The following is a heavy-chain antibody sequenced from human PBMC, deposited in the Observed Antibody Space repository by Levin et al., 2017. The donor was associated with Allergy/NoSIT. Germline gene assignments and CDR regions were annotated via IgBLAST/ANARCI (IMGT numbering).Heavy chain of an antibody. CDR3: AKDRPGSGWHQGYFDY. CDR1: GFTFINYA. J-gene: IGHJ4*02. D-gene: IGHD6-19*01. V-gene: IGHV3-23*01. CDR2: ISGSGDTT. Sequence: PGGSLRLSCAASGFTFINYAMSWVRQAPGKGLEWVSAISGSGDTTYYADSVKGRFTISRDSSKSTLYLQMNSLSAEDTAVYYCAKDRPGSGWHQGYFDYWGQGTLVTVSS.